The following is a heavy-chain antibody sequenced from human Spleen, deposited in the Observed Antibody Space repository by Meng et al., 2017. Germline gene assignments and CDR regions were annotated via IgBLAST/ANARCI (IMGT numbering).Heavy chain of an antibody. V-gene: IGHV1-18*01. CDR2: LGAHDGDT. J-gene: IGHJ4*02. CDR1: DYTFTGYG. D-gene: IGHD3-10*01. Sequence: QVQPAQSGSAVKKPGASVKVSCKASDYTFTGYGVSWVRQAPGQGLEWMAWLGAHDGDTSHAPKFQGRVTVSADRPTATAYMELRSLRSDDTAVYYCARGTPGRSYSDYWGQGTLVTVSS. CDR3: ARGTPGRSYSDY.